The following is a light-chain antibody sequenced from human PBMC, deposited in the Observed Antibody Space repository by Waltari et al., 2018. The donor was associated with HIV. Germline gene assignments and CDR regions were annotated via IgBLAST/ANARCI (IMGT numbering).Light chain of an antibody. CDR1: PSVSTY. J-gene: IGKJ3*01. CDR2: DAS. CDR3: QQRGNWPPFA. Sequence: IVLTQSPATLSSSPGSSATLSCRASPSVSTYFAWYQKSPGEAPTLLSYDASFRATGIPARFSGSGSGTDVTLTISSLEPEDFAVYYCQQRGNWPPFAFGPGTKVDI. V-gene: IGKV3-11*01.